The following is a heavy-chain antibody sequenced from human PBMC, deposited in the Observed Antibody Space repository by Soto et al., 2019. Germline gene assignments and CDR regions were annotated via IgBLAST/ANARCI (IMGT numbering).Heavy chain of an antibody. J-gene: IGHJ5*02. V-gene: IGHV4-39*01. CDR3: ARRQNWFDP. Sequence: SETLSLTCTVCGGSISSSSYYWGWIRQPPGKGLEWIGSIYYIGSTYYNPSLKSRVTISVDTSKNQFSLKLSSVTAADTAVYYCARRQNWFDPLGQRTLVAVCS. CDR1: GGSISSSSYY. CDR2: IYYIGST.